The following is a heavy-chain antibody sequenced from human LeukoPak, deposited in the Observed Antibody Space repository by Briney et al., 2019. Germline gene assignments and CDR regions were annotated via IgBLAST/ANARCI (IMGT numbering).Heavy chain of an antibody. D-gene: IGHD2-2*01. J-gene: IGHJ4*02. CDR3: ARGHPMYLDY. Sequence: SSETLSLTCTVSGGSINNGGYYWSWIRQHPGKGLEWIGYIYYSGSTYYNPSLKSRVTISVDTSKNQFSLKLSSVTAADTAVYYCARGHPMYLDYWGQGTLVTVSS. CDR2: IYYSGST. V-gene: IGHV4-31*03. CDR1: GGSINNGGYY.